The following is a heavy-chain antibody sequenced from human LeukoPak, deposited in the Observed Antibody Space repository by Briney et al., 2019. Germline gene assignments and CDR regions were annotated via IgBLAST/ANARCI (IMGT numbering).Heavy chain of an antibody. CDR1: GGSFSGYY. Sequence: SETLSLTCAVYGGSFSGYYWSWIRQPPEKGLEWIGEINHSGSTNYNPSLKSRVTISVDTSKNQFSLKLSSVTAADTAVYYCAIALPGRYYYYMDVWGKGTTVTVSS. CDR3: AIALPGRYYYYMDV. CDR2: INHSGST. J-gene: IGHJ6*03. V-gene: IGHV4-34*01. D-gene: IGHD3-10*01.